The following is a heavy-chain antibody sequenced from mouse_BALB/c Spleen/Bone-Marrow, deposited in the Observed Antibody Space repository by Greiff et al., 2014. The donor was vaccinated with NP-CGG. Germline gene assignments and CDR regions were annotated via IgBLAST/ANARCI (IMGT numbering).Heavy chain of an antibody. V-gene: IGHV14-3*02. CDR3: AIYYYGSSGFAY. CDR1: GFNIKDTY. J-gene: IGHJ3*01. CDR2: IDPANGNT. D-gene: IGHD1-1*01. Sequence: VQLKQSGAELVKPGASVKLSCTASGFNIKDTYMHWGKQRPEKGLEGIGRIDPANGNTKYDPKFQGKATITADTSSNTAYLQLSSLTSEDTAVYYCAIYYYGSSGFAYWGQGTLVTVSA.